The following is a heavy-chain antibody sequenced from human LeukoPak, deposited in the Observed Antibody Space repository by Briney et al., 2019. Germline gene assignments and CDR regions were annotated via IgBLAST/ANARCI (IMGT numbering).Heavy chain of an antibody. CDR3: ARDPRRGVRGVLFDY. CDR1: GGTFSSYA. D-gene: IGHD3-10*01. Sequence: SVKVSCKASGGTFSSYAISWVRQAPGQGLEWMGGIIPIFGTANYAQKFQGRVTITTDESTSTAYMELSSLRSEDTAVYYCARDPRRGVRGVLFDYWGQGTLVTVSS. J-gene: IGHJ4*02. CDR2: IIPIFGTA. V-gene: IGHV1-69*05.